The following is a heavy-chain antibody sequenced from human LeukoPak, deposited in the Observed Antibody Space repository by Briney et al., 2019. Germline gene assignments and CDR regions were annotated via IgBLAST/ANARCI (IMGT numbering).Heavy chain of an antibody. CDR1: GFTFSDYV. D-gene: IGHD5-24*01. Sequence: PGGSLRLSCAASGFTFSDYVMHWVRQTPGKGLEWVAVISYDGSKNCYADSVKGRFTISRDNSKNTLYLQLNTLRAEDTAVYYCAKGKDGFNYEDYWGQGTLVTVSS. J-gene: IGHJ4*02. CDR2: ISYDGSKN. V-gene: IGHV3-30-3*01. CDR3: AKGKDGFNYEDY.